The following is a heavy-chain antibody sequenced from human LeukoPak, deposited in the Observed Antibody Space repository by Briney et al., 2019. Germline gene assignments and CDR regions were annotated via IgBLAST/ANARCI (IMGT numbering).Heavy chain of an antibody. CDR1: GFTFTSSA. V-gene: IGHV3-23*01. CDR2: ISPSGGST. D-gene: IGHD1-26*01. CDR3: AKVGGADPYYYMDV. Sequence: GGSLRLSCAASGFTFTSSAMRWVRQAPGKGLEWVSAISPSGGSTFHADSVKGRFTISRDNSENTVYLQMNSLRAEDTAVYYCAKVGGADPYYYMDVWGTGTTVTVSS. J-gene: IGHJ6*03.